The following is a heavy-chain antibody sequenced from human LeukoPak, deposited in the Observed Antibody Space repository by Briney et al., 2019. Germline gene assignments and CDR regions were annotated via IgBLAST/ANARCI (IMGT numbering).Heavy chain of an antibody. CDR2: ISYDGSNK. CDR3: VKDPGFGELLLGFDY. V-gene: IGHV3-30*18. D-gene: IGHD3-10*01. Sequence: PGGSLRLSCAASGFSFSIYGMHWVRQAPGKGLEWVAVISYDGSNKYYADSVKGRFSISRDNSKNTLYLQTNSLRAEDTAMYYCVKDPGFGELLLGFDYWGQGTLVTVSS. CDR1: GFSFSIYG. J-gene: IGHJ4*02.